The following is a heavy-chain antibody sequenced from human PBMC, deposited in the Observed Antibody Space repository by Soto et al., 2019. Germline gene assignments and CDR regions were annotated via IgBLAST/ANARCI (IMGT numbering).Heavy chain of an antibody. D-gene: IGHD3-3*02. V-gene: IGHV3-23*01. J-gene: IGHJ3*02. CDR2: IGGEGGSP. CDR3: AKESINRNGIYDPFDI. CDR1: GFIFSEYA. Sequence: EAQRLESGGGLIQPGCSLRLSCVASGFIFSEYAMSWVRQAPGKGLEWVSVIGGEGGSPIYADSVKGRFTIYRDNSNNTLYLQMDSLRADDTAVYYCAKESINRNGIYDPFDIWGQGRVVSVSS.